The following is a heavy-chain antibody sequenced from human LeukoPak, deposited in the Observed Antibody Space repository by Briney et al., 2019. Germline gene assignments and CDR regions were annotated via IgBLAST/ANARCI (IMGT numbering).Heavy chain of an antibody. CDR2: IYTSGST. J-gene: IGHJ5*02. CDR3: ARLKVGATSWFDP. V-gene: IGHV4-4*09. Sequence: SETLSLTCTVAGGSISSYYWSWIRQPPGKGREWIGYIYTSGSTNYNPSLKSRGTISVDTSKNQFSLKLSSVTAADTAVYYCARLKVGATSWFDPWGQGTLVTVSS. CDR1: GGSISSYY. D-gene: IGHD1-26*01.